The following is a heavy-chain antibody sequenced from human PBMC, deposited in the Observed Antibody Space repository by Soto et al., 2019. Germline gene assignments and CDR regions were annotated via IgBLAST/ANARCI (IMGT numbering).Heavy chain of an antibody. Sequence: PRASVKVSCKASGGTFSSYAISWVRQAPGQGLEWMGGIIPIFGTANYAQKFQGRVTITADESTSTAYMELSSLRSEDTAVYYCARAKGVYDSSGYYPYWGQGTLVTVSS. CDR3: ARAKGVYDSSGYYPY. CDR2: IIPIFGTA. V-gene: IGHV1-69*13. D-gene: IGHD3-22*01. CDR1: GGTFSSYA. J-gene: IGHJ4*02.